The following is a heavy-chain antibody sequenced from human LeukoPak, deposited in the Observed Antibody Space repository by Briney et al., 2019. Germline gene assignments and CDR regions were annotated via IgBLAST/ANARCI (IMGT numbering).Heavy chain of an antibody. J-gene: IGHJ4*02. CDR3: AKDRLVGIVGATGDY. D-gene: IGHD1-26*01. Sequence: GGSLRLSCAASGFTFSTYAMSWVRQAPGKGLEWVSAISGSGGSTYYADSVKGRFTISRDNSKNTLYLQMNSLRAEDTAVYYCAKDRLVGIVGATGDYWGQGTLVTVSS. V-gene: IGHV3-23*01. CDR2: ISGSGGST. CDR1: GFTFSTYA.